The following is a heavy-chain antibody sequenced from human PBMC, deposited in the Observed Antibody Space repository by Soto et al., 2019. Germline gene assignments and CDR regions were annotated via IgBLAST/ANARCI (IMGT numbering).Heavy chain of an antibody. V-gene: IGHV4-59*08. J-gene: IGHJ5*02. CDR3: ARQCKGVTCHWFVP. CDR2: IYYTGST. Sequence: SETRSLTCTVSGGSISSYYWSWIRQPPWKGLEWIGYIYYTGSTNYNPSLRSRVTTSVDTSKNQFSLTLTSVTAADTAVYYCARQCKGVTCHWFVPWGQGTLVTVSS. CDR1: GGSISSYY. D-gene: IGHD2-8*01.